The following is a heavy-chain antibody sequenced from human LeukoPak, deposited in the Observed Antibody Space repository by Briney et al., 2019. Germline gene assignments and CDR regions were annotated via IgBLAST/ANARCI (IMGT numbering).Heavy chain of an antibody. J-gene: IGHJ5*02. Sequence: ASVKVSCKASGYTFTSYDINWVRQATGQGLEWMGWMNPNSGNTGYAQKFQGRVTMTRNTSISTAYMEQSSLRSEDTAVYYCARSISRLESGYSSSWQFDPWGQGTLVTVSS. CDR2: MNPNSGNT. CDR1: GYTFTSYD. V-gene: IGHV1-8*01. CDR3: ARSISRLESGYSSSWQFDP. D-gene: IGHD6-13*01.